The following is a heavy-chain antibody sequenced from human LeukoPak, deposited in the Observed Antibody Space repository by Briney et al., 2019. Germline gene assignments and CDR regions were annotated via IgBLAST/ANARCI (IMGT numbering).Heavy chain of an antibody. Sequence: SETLSLTCTVSGGSISSYYWSWIRQPPGKGLEWIGYIYYSGSTNYNPSLKSRADISVGTSKIRFSLKLSSVTAADTAVYYCASGSYAYYYMDVWDKGTTVTVSS. J-gene: IGHJ6*03. CDR2: IYYSGST. D-gene: IGHD1-26*01. V-gene: IGHV4-59*01. CDR1: GGSISSYY. CDR3: ASGSYAYYYMDV.